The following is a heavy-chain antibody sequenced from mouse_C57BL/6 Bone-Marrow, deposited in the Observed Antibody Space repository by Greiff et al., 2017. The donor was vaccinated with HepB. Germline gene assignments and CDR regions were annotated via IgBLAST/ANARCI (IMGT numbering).Heavy chain of an antibody. J-gene: IGHJ1*03. D-gene: IGHD1-1*01. CDR3: ARCGYYGSSSYWYFDV. CDR1: GYTFTGYW. CDR2: ILPGSGST. V-gene: IGHV1-9*01. Sequence: QVQLKESGAELMKPGASVKLSCKATGYTFTGYWIEWVKQRPGHGLEWIGEILPGSGSTNYNEKFKGKATFTADTSSNTAYMQLSSLTTEDSAIYYCARCGYYGSSSYWYFDVWGTGTTVTVSS.